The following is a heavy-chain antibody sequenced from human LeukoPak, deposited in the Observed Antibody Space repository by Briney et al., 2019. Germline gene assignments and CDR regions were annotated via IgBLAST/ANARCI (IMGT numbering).Heavy chain of an antibody. CDR1: GGSFSGYY. J-gene: IGHJ3*02. Sequence: PSKTLSLTCAVYGGSFSGYYWSWIRQPPGKGLEWIGEINHSGSTNYNPSLKSRVTISVDTSKNQFSLKLSSVTAADTAVYYCARLDNGYYDSTGHAFDIWGQGTMVTVSS. CDR2: INHSGST. D-gene: IGHD3-22*01. CDR3: ARLDNGYYDSTGHAFDI. V-gene: IGHV4-34*01.